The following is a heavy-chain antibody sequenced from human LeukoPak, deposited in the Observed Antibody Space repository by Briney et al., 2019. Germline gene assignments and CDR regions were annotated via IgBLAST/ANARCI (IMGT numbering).Heavy chain of an antibody. CDR2: IYPGDSDT. Sequence: GESLKISCKGSGYSFTSYWIGWVRQMPGKGLEWMGIIYPGDSDTRYSPSFQGQVTISADKSISTAYLQWSSLKASDTAMYYCARRTLSEDFRSGYYPFFDPWRQGTLVTVSS. J-gene: IGHJ5*02. D-gene: IGHD3-3*01. CDR1: GYSFTSYW. V-gene: IGHV5-51*01. CDR3: ARRTLSEDFRSGYYPFFDP.